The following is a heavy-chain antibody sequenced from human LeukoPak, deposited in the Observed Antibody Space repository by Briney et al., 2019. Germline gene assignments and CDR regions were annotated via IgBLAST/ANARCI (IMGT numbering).Heavy chain of an antibody. D-gene: IGHD3-22*01. Sequence: GGSLRLSCAASGFTFDTYSMNWVRQAPGKGLEWVSYISSGGSTIYYADSVRGRFTISRDNAKKSLYLEMDSLRDEDTAVYYCAREPPGNYDSSGYYYAHFDCWGQGTLVTVSS. J-gene: IGHJ4*02. V-gene: IGHV3-48*02. CDR1: GFTFDTYS. CDR2: ISSGGSTI. CDR3: AREPPGNYDSSGYYYAHFDC.